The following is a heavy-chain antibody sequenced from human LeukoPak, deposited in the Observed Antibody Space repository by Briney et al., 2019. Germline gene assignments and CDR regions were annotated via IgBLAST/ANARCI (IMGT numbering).Heavy chain of an antibody. D-gene: IGHD4-11*01. Sequence: SETLSLTCTVSGGSISSYYWSWIRQPPGKGLEWIGYLYYSGSTNYNPSLKSRVTISVDTSKNQFSLKLSSVTAADTAVYYCARVARSTVGGYDYWGQGTLVTVSS. V-gene: IGHV4-59*01. CDR3: ARVARSTVGGYDY. CDR1: GGSISSYY. J-gene: IGHJ4*02. CDR2: LYYSGST.